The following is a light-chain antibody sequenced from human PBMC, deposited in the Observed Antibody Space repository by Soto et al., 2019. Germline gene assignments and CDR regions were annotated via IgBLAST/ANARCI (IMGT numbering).Light chain of an antibody. CDR3: QQLNNFVT. Sequence: DIQLTQSPSFLSASVGDRVTITCRASQTVSSYLVWYQQKPGKAPKVLITDASTVQSGVPSRFSGSGFGTEFTLTIRGLQPEDVATYYCQQLNNFVTFGPGTKVNI. CDR2: DAS. CDR1: QTVSSY. J-gene: IGKJ3*01. V-gene: IGKV1-9*01.